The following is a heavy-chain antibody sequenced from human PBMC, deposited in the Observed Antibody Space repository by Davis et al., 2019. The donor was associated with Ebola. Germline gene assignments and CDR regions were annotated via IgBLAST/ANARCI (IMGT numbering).Heavy chain of an antibody. D-gene: IGHD5-18*01. CDR1: GFTFNTYG. J-gene: IGHJ4*02. CDR2: ISGSGTTT. Sequence: GESLKISCAASGFTFNTYGMSWVRQAPGKGPEWVSAISGSGTTTYYADSVKGRFTVSRDNSRNTLYLQMNSLRDEDTAVYYCAKDRRSYDFDSWGQGTLVTVSS. V-gene: IGHV3-23*01. CDR3: AKDRRSYDFDS.